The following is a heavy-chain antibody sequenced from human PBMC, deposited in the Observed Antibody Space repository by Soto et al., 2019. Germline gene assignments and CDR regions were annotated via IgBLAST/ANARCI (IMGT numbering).Heavy chain of an antibody. CDR3: ARDWRGAEGFDP. D-gene: IGHD3-3*01. J-gene: IGHJ5*02. CDR2: IGTHNGDT. CDR1: GYTFNTYG. Sequence: HVQLVQSGPEVKKPGASVKVSCKASGYTFNTYGFSWVRQAPGQGLEWVGWIGTHNGDTTYAQKFQGRVTMTIDTSTTTSYMELRSLTSDDTAMYFCARDWRGAEGFDPWGQGTLVTVSS. V-gene: IGHV1-18*01.